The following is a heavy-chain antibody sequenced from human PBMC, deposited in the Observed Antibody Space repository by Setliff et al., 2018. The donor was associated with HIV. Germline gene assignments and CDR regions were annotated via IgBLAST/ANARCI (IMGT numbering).Heavy chain of an antibody. Sequence: VASVKVSCKASGVAFSSYAISWVRQAPGQGLGWMGGIIPIIGTGNSAQKFQDRVTITADESTSTAYMELSSLRSEDTAVYYCARVRVRGDTDYYYYMDVWGKGTTVTVSS. CDR3: ARVRVRGDTDYYYYMDV. J-gene: IGHJ6*03. V-gene: IGHV1-69*13. D-gene: IGHD3-10*01. CDR2: IIPIIGTG. CDR1: GVAFSSYA.